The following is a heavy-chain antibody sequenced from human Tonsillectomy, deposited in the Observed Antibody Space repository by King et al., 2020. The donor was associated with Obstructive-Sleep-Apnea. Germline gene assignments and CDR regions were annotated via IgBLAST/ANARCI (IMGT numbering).Heavy chain of an antibody. CDR2: IHYSGSA. Sequence: LQLQESGPGLVKPSETLSLTCTVSGGSISSSSYYWGWIRQPPGKGLEWIGSIHYSGSAYCNPSLKSRVTISVDTSKSQFSLKLSSVTAADTAVYYCARIHPMVRGNYWFDPWGQGTLVTVSS. D-gene: IGHD3-10*01. CDR1: GGSISSSSYY. CDR3: ARIHPMVRGNYWFDP. V-gene: IGHV4-39*07. J-gene: IGHJ5*02.